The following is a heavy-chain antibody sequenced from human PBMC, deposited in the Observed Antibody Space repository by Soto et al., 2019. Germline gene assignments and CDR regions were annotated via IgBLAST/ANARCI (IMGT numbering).Heavy chain of an antibody. V-gene: IGHV2-70*11. Sequence: SGPTLVNPTQTLTLTCTFSGFSLSTSGMCVSWIRQPPGKALEWLARIDWDDDKYYSTSLKTRLTISKDTSKNQVVLTMTNMDPVETDQYYRERQQVLHTAMVNPDYWGQGTLVIVAS. CDR2: IDWDDDK. CDR1: GFSLSTSGMC. J-gene: IGHJ4*02. CDR3: ERQQVLHTAMVNPDY. D-gene: IGHD5-18*01.